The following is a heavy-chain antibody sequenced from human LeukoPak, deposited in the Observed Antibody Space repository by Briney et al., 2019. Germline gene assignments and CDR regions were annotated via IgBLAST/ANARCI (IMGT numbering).Heavy chain of an antibody. J-gene: IGHJ5*02. CDR1: GFTFSSYG. V-gene: IGHV3-30*18. CDR3: AKDKEYQLLNWFDP. D-gene: IGHD2-2*01. CDR2: ISYDGSNK. Sequence: GGSLRLSCAASGFTFSSYGMHRVRQAPGKGLEWVAVISYDGSNKYYADSVKGRFTISRDNSKNTLYLQMNGLRAEDTAVYYCAKDKEYQLLNWFDPWGQGTLVTVSS.